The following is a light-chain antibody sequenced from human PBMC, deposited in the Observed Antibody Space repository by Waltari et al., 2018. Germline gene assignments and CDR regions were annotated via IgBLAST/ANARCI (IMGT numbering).Light chain of an antibody. CDR1: QSVASPY. Sequence: IVLTQAPDTLSFSPGDRATLSCRASQSVASPYLAWYQQKPGQSPRLLIYGASSRATGIPDRFSGSGSGTDFTLTITRLEPEDFAVYYCQQYGGSPNTFGQGTKVEIK. J-gene: IGKJ2*01. CDR3: QQYGGSPNT. V-gene: IGKV3-20*01. CDR2: GAS.